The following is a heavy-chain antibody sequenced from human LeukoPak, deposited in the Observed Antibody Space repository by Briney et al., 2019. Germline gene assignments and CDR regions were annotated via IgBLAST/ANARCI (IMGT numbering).Heavy chain of an antibody. J-gene: IGHJ4*02. D-gene: IGHD1-26*01. CDR2: INHSGST. V-gene: IGHV4-34*01. CDR1: GGSFSGYY. Sequence: SETLSLTCAVYGGSFSGYYWSWIRQPPGKGLEWIGEINHSGSTNYNPSLKSRVTISVDTSKNQFSLKLSSVTAADTAVYYCAREDGATNFDYWGQGTLVTVSS. CDR3: AREDGATNFDY.